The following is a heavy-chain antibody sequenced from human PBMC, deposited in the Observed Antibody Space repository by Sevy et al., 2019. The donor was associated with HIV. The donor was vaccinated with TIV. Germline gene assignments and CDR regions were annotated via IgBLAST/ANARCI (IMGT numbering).Heavy chain of an antibody. CDR3: AREKSYYYDSSGYYPSPANY. CDR2: IYPGDSDT. Sequence: GESLKISCKGSGYSFTSYWIGWVRQMPGKGLEWMGIIYPGDSDTRYSPSFQGQVTISADKSIGTAYLQWSSLKASDTAMYYCAREKSYYYDSSGYYPSPANYWGQGTLVTVSS. CDR1: GYSFTSYW. V-gene: IGHV5-51*01. J-gene: IGHJ4*02. D-gene: IGHD3-22*01.